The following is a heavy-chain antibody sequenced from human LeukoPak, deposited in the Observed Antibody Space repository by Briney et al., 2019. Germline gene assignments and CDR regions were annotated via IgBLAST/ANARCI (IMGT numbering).Heavy chain of an antibody. J-gene: IGHJ4*02. V-gene: IGHV4-31*03. D-gene: IGHD1-26*01. CDR2: ISYSEST. CDR1: GGSISRGLYY. CDR3: ASGAPAPLFDY. Sequence: SQTLSLTCTVSGGSISRGLYYWSWIRQHPGKGLEWIGNISYSESTYYNPSLKSRVTISVDTSKNQFSLKVSSVTAADTAVYYCASGAPAPLFDYWGQGTLVTVSS.